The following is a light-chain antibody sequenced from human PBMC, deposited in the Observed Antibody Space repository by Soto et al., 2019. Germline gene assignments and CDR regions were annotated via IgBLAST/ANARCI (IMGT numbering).Light chain of an antibody. Sequence: QSVLTQPASVSGSPGQSITISCTGTSSDIGDYNYVSWYQQYPGKVPKLVIYDVSHRPSGVSNRFSGSKSGNTASLTISGPQAGGGADYYCTPFTTPPSPGVFGGGTNPPVL. V-gene: IGLV2-14*01. CDR1: SSDIGDYNY. CDR2: DVS. J-gene: IGLJ3*02. CDR3: TPFTTPPSPGV.